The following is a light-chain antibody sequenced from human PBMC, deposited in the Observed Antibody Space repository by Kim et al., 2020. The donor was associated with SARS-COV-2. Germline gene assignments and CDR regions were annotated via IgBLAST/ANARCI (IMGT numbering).Light chain of an antibody. CDR1: QSIISA. CDR2: GAS. V-gene: IGKV1-39*01. J-gene: IGKJ2*01. CDR3: QQSYNTPYT. Sequence: DIQMTQSPSSLSASVGDRVTITCRASQSIISALNWYQQKPGKAPKFLIFGASNLQTGVPLRFSGSGSGTDFTLTISSLQPEDFATYYCQQSYNTPYTFGQGTKLEI.